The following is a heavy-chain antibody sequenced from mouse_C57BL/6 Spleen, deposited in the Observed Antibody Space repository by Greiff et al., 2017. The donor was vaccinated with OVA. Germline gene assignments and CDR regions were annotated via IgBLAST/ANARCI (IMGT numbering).Heavy chain of an antibody. CDR2: LWGGGST. J-gene: IGHJ2*01. V-gene: IGHV2-2*01. D-gene: IGHD1-1*01. CDR1: GFPLTSYG. Sequence: QVQLQQSGPGLVQPSQSLSITCTASGFPLTSYGVHWVRQSPGKGLEWLGVLWGGGSTDYNAAFISRLSLSKDNSKSQVFFKMNRLQAEDTAMYYCARLAVVATGDYWGQGTTLTVSS. CDR3: ARLAVVATGDY.